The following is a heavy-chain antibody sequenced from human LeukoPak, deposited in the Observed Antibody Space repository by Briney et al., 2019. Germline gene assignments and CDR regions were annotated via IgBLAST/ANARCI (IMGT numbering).Heavy chain of an antibody. D-gene: IGHD3-3*01. V-gene: IGHV4-59*01. J-gene: IGHJ4*02. CDR3: ARARLFGVFTD. CDR2: IYYSGST. CDR1: GGSISSYY. Sequence: SETLSLTCTASGGSISSYYLSWVRQPPGKRLEWIGYIYYSGSTNYNASLKSRVTISVDTSKNQFSLKLRCVTTADTAVYYCARARLFGVFTDWGQGTLVTVSS.